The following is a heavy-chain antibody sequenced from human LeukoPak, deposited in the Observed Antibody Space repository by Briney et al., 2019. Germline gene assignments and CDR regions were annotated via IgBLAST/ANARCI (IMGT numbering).Heavy chain of an antibody. Sequence: GGSLRLSCAASGFTFSSYGMHWVRQAPGKGLEWVAVIWYDGSNKYYADSVKGRFTISRDNSKNTLYLQMNSLRAEDTAVYYCARDYYGSSGYYHTPGYWGQGTLVTVSS. CDR1: GFTFSSYG. V-gene: IGHV3-33*01. CDR2: IWYDGSNK. CDR3: ARDYYGSSGYYHTPGY. J-gene: IGHJ4*02. D-gene: IGHD3-22*01.